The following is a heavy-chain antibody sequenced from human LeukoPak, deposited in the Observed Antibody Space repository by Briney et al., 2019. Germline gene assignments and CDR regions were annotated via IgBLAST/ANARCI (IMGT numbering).Heavy chain of an antibody. CDR3: TTDIPPGYNYDSSGYYRY. J-gene: IGHJ1*01. V-gene: IGHV3-15*01. CDR1: GFTFSSFG. Sequence: EGSLRLSCAASGFTFSSFGMSWVRQAPGKGLEWVGRIKSKTDGGTTDYAAPVKGRFTISRDDSKNTLYLQMNSLKTEDTAVYYCTTDIPPGYNYDSSGYYRYWGQGTLVTVSS. CDR2: IKSKTDGGTT. D-gene: IGHD3-22*01.